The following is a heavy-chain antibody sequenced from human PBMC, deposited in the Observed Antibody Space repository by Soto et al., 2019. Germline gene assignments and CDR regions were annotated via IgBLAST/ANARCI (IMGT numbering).Heavy chain of an antibody. D-gene: IGHD5-18*01. V-gene: IGHV5-51*01. CDR2: IYPGDSDT. Sequence: PGESLKISCKGSGYTFTSYWIAWVRQMPGEGLEWMGLIYPGDSDTRYSPSFQGQVTISADKFISTAYLQWSSLKASDTAMYYCATRGNSHAYFDFWGQGTLVTVSS. J-gene: IGHJ4*02. CDR3: ATRGNSHAYFDF. CDR1: GYTFTSYW.